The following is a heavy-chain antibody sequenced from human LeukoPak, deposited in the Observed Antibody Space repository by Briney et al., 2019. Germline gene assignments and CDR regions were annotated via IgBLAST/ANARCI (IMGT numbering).Heavy chain of an antibody. CDR2: IKSKTDGGTT. Sequence: PGGSLRLSCAASGFTFSNAWMSWVRQAPGKGLEWVGRIKSKTDGGTTDYAAPVKGRFTISRDDSKNTLYLQMNSLKTEDTAVYYCTTAPPILEIQLWFYDYYYYGMDVWGQGTTVTVSS. D-gene: IGHD5-18*01. J-gene: IGHJ6*02. CDR1: GFTFSNAW. V-gene: IGHV3-15*01. CDR3: TTAPPILEIQLWFYDYYYYGMDV.